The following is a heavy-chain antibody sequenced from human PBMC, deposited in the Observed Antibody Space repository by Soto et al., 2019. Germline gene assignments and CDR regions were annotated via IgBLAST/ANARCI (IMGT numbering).Heavy chain of an antibody. CDR3: ARGWTWYSSRWLDY. CDR2: MNPNSGNT. CDR1: GYTFTSYG. J-gene: IGHJ4*02. Sequence: ASVKVSCKASGYTFTSYGINWVRQATGQGLEWMGWMNPNSGNTGYAQKFQGRVTMTRNTSISTAYMELSSLRSEDTAVYYCARGWTWYSSRWLDYWGQGTLVTVSS. V-gene: IGHV1-8*01. D-gene: IGHD6-13*01.